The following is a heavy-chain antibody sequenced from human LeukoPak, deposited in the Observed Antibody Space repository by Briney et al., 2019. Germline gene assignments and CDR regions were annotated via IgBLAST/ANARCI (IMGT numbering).Heavy chain of an antibody. CDR3: ARGVQDCTNGVCPYYYYYYMDV. CDR2: ISAYNGNT. V-gene: IGHV1-18*01. J-gene: IGHJ6*03. CDR1: GYTFTSYG. Sequence: ASVKVSCKASGYTFTSYGISWVRQAPGQGLEWMGWISAYNGNTNYAQKLQGRVTMTTDTSTSTAYMELRSLRSDDTAVYYCARGVQDCTNGVCPYYYYYYMDVWGKRTTVTVSS. D-gene: IGHD2-8*01.